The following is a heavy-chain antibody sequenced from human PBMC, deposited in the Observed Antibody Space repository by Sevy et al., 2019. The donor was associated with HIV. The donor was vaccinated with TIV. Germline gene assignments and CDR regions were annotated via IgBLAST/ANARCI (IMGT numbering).Heavy chain of an antibody. CDR1: GFTFSNYG. Sequence: GGSLRLSCAASGFTFSNYGIHWVRQDPGKGLEWVAVTWYDGNNKNYTDSVKGRFTISRDNSKKTLYLQVNSLRAEDTAVYYCARGPLRYCSSTSCYEGDYYYYGMDVWGQGTTVTVSS. CDR2: TWYDGNNK. J-gene: IGHJ6*02. D-gene: IGHD2-2*01. V-gene: IGHV3-33*01. CDR3: ARGPLRYCSSTSCYEGDYYYYGMDV.